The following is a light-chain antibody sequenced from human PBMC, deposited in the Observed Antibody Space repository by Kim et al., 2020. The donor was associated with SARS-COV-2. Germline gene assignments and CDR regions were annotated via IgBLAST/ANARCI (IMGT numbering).Light chain of an antibody. CDR2: DAS. CDR3: QKYDKLPLT. J-gene: IGKJ4*01. V-gene: IGKV1-33*01. CDR1: QDISNY. Sequence: DIQMTQSPSSLSASVGDRVTITCQASQDISNYLNWYQQKPGKAPKLLIYDASNLETGVPSRFSGSGSGTDFTFTISSLQPEDIATYYLQKYDKLPLTFGGRTKVDIK.